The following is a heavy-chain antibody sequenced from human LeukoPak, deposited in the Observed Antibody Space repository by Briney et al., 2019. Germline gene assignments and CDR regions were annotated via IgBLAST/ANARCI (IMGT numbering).Heavy chain of an antibody. Sequence: GGSLRLSCAASGFTFSSYSMNWVGQAPGKGLEWVSSISSSSSYIYYADPVKGRFTISRDNSKNTLYLQMNSLRAEDTAVYYCARERGIVVVVAATFFDYWGQGTLVTVSS. CDR1: GFTFSSYS. CDR2: ISSSSSYI. D-gene: IGHD2-15*01. J-gene: IGHJ4*02. CDR3: ARERGIVVVVAATFFDY. V-gene: IGHV3-21*01.